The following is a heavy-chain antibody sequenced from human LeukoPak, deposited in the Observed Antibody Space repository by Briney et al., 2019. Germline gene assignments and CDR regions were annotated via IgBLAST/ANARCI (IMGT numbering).Heavy chain of an antibody. CDR1: GFTFSSDA. J-gene: IGHJ4*02. V-gene: IGHV3-21*01. CDR2: ISSATGRI. D-gene: IGHD1-1*01. Sequence: GGSLRLSCAASGFTFSSDAMNWVRQAPGKGLAWVSSISSATGRIYYADSLKGRFTMSRDNAKNSLFLQMNNLRAEDTAVYYCARDRGGYNDYWGQGTLVTVSS. CDR3: ARDRGGYNDY.